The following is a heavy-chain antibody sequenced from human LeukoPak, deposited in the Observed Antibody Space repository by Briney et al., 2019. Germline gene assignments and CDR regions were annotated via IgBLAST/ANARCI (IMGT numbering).Heavy chain of an antibody. CDR1: GGSFSGYY. V-gene: IGHV4-34*01. D-gene: IGHD3-9*01. CDR3: AREVSGILTGYWLHSYNWFDP. J-gene: IGHJ5*02. CDR2: INHSGST. Sequence: PSETLSLTCAVYGGSFSGYYWSWIRQPPGKGLEWIGEINHSGSTNYNPSLKSRVTISVDTSKNQFSLKLSSVTAADTAVYYCAREVSGILTGYWLHSYNWFDPWGQGTLVTVSS.